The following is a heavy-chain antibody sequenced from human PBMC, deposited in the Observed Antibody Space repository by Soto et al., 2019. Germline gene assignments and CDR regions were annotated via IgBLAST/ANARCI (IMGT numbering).Heavy chain of an antibody. CDR2: IKQDGSEK. J-gene: IGHJ6*02. Sequence: LRLSCAASGFTFSSYCMSWVRQAPGKGLEWVANIKQDGSEKYYVDSVKGRFTISRDNAKNSLYLQMNSLRAEDTAVYYCVRGYYYGMDVWGQGTTVTVSS. CDR3: VRGYYYGMDV. CDR1: GFTFSSYC. V-gene: IGHV3-7*01.